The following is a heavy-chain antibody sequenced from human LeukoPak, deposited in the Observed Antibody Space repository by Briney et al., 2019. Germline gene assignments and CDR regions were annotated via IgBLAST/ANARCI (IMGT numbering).Heavy chain of an antibody. J-gene: IGHJ4*02. CDR1: GFTFSGST. Sequence: GGSLRLSCAASGFTFSGSTMHWVRQASGKGLEWDGRIRSEANSYATAYGASVKGRFIISRDDSKNTAYLQMNSLKTEDTAVYYCTRWGYGDLNYWGQGTLVTVSS. D-gene: IGHD4-17*01. V-gene: IGHV3-73*01. CDR2: IRSEANSYAT. CDR3: TRWGYGDLNY.